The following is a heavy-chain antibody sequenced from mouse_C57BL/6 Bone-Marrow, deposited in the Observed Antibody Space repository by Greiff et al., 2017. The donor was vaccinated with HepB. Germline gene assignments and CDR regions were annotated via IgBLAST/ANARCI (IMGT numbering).Heavy chain of an antibody. CDR1: GYTFTSYG. CDR2: IYPRSGNT. D-gene: IGHD3-2*02. V-gene: IGHV1-81*01. Sequence: VKLMESGAELARPGASVKLSCKASGYTFTSYGISWVKQRTGQGLEWIGEIYPRSGNTYYNEKFKGKATLTADKSSSTAYMELRSLTSEDSAVYFCGASRQLRLPFAYWGQGTLVTVSA. J-gene: IGHJ3*01. CDR3: GASRQLRLPFAY.